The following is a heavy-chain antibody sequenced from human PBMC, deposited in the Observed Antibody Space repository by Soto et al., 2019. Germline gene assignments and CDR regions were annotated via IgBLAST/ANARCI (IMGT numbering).Heavy chain of an antibody. V-gene: IGHV3-23*01. CDR2: VSAGANNA. CDR3: SEWPEGPPADFAS. Sequence: PGGSMRLSSAACRFTISSHVMHWFRQAPRKGPERASAVSAGANNAYYADPVRGRFTISRDNSKNLVYLQMTSLRPEDTPVYYSSEWPEGPPADFASRGQGSLVTPSS. J-gene: IGHJ4*02. CDR1: RFTISSHV.